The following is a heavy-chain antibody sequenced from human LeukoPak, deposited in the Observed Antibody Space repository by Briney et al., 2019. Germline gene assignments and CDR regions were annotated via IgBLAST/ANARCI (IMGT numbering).Heavy chain of an antibody. D-gene: IGHD6-13*01. V-gene: IGHV3-23*01. J-gene: IGHJ4*02. CDR2: ISGSGGST. Sequence: PGGSLRLSCAASGFTFSSYAMSWVRQAPGKGLEWVSAISGSGGSTYYADSVKGRFTISRDNSKNTLYLQMNSLRAEDTAVYYCAKDSIAAAVNTYNRVTAVTSFDYWGQGTLVTVSS. CDR1: GFTFSSYA. CDR3: AKDSIAAAVNTYNRVTAVTSFDY.